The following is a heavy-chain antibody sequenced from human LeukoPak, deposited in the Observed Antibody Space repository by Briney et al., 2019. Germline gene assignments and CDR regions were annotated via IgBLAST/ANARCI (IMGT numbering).Heavy chain of an antibody. Sequence: GGSLRLSCAASGFTFSSYSMIWVRQAPGKGLEWVSSISSSSSYIYYAASVKGRFTISRDNAKNTLYLQMNSLRAEDTAVYYCARDPGSYYDILTGYGAFDIWGQGTMVTVSS. CDR2: ISSSSSYI. D-gene: IGHD3-9*01. CDR3: ARDPGSYYDILTGYGAFDI. V-gene: IGHV3-21*01. CDR1: GFTFSSYS. J-gene: IGHJ3*02.